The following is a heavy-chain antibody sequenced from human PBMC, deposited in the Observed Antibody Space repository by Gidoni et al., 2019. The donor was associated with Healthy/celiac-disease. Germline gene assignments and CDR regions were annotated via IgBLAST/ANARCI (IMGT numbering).Heavy chain of an antibody. V-gene: IGHV4-4*07. J-gene: IGHJ4*02. Sequence: IRQPAGKGLEWIGRIYTSGSTHYNPSLKSRVTMSVDTSQNQLSLTLSSVTAADTAVYYCARDSITDLNFDYWGQGTLVTVSS. D-gene: IGHD3-10*01. CDR3: ARDSITDLNFDY. CDR2: IYTSGST.